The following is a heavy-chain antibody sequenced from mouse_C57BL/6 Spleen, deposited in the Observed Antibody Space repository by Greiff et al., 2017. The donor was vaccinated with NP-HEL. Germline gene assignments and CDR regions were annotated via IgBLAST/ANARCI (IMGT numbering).Heavy chain of an antibody. J-gene: IGHJ2*01. Sequence: QVQLQQPGAELVKPGASVKLSCKASGYTFTSYWMQWVKQRPGQGLEWIGEIDPSDSYTNYNQKFKGKATLTVDTSSSTAYMQLSSLTSEDSAVYYCARRGFYGNYLDYWGQGTTLTVAS. CDR1: GYTFTSYW. V-gene: IGHV1-50*01. CDR2: IDPSDSYT. CDR3: ARRGFYGNYLDY. D-gene: IGHD2-1*01.